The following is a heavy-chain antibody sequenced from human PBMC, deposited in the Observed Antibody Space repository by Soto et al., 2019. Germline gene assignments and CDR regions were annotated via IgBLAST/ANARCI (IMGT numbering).Heavy chain of an antibody. CDR1: GYTFPTYG. CDR3: ARESHYDYLWGSYRPFDS. J-gene: IGHJ4*02. Sequence: ASVKVSCKASGYTFPTYGISWVRQAPGQGLEWMGSISDYNGHTNYAQKVQGRVTMTTDTSSSTAYMELRSLRSDDTAVYYCARESHYDYLWGSYRPFDSWGQGTLVTVSS. D-gene: IGHD3-16*02. CDR2: ISDYNGHT. V-gene: IGHV1-18*01.